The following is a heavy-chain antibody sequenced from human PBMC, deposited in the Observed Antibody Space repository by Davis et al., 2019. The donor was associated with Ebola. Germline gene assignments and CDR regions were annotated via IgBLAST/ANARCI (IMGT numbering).Heavy chain of an antibody. J-gene: IGHJ6*02. CDR2: IIPIFGTA. CDR1: GGTFSSYA. V-gene: IGHV1-69*13. D-gene: IGHD6-13*01. CDR3: ARERQIAAAGDYYYGMDV. Sequence: SVKVSCKASGGTFSSYAISWVRQAPGQGLEWMGGIIPIFGTANYAQKFQGRVTITADESTSTAYMELSSLRSEDTAVYYCARERQIAAAGDYYYGMDVWGQGTMVTVSS.